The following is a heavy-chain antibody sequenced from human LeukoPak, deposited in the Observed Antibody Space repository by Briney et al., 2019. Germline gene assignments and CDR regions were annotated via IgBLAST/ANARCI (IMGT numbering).Heavy chain of an antibody. CDR3: ARNYQLPYPFDP. CDR1: GYSFTSYG. Sequence: ASVKVSCKASGYSFTSYGISWVRQAPGQGLEWMGWISTYDGNTNHAQKVQGRVTMTTDSSTSTAYMELRSLRSDDTAVYYCARNYQLPYPFDPWGQGTLVTVSS. CDR2: ISTYDGNT. V-gene: IGHV1-18*04. D-gene: IGHD2-2*01. J-gene: IGHJ5*02.